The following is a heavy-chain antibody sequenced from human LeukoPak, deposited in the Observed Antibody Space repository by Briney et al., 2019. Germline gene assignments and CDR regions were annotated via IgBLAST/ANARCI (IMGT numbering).Heavy chain of an antibody. V-gene: IGHV3-23*01. D-gene: IGHD5-18*01. CDR1: GCTFSSYA. CDR3: AKDGTWIQLWLIPVGAFDI. CDR2: ISGSGGST. Sequence: PGGSLRLSCAASGCTFSSYAMSWVRQAPGKGLEWVSAISGSGGSTYYADSVKGRFTISRDNSKNTLYLQMNSLRAEDTAVYYCAKDGTWIQLWLIPVGAFDIWGQGTMVTVSS. J-gene: IGHJ3*02.